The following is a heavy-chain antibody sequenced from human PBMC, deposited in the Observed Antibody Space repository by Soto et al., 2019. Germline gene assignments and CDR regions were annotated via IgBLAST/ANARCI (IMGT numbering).Heavy chain of an antibody. J-gene: IGHJ4*02. CDR3: AKDWNYYDSSGYYLDY. Sequence: QVQLVESGGGVVHPGRSLRLSCAASGFTFSSYGMHWVRQAPGKGLEWVAVISYDGSNKYYADSVKGRFTISRDNSKNTLYLQMNSLRAEDTAVYYCAKDWNYYDSSGYYLDYWGQGTLVTVSS. CDR1: GFTFSSYG. D-gene: IGHD3-22*01. V-gene: IGHV3-30*18. CDR2: ISYDGSNK.